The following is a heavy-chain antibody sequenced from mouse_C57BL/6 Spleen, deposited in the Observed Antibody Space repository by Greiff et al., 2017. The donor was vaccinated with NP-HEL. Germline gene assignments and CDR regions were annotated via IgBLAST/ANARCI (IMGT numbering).Heavy chain of an antibody. J-gene: IGHJ4*01. Sequence: EVKLMESGGGLVKPGGSLKLSCAASGFTFSDYGMHWVRQAPEKGLEWVAYISSGSSTIYYADTVKGRFTISRDNAKNTLFLQMTSLRSEDTAMYYCASRGIYYGNYAMDYWGQGTSVTVSS. CDR2: ISSGSSTI. V-gene: IGHV5-17*01. D-gene: IGHD2-1*01. CDR3: ASRGIYYGNYAMDY. CDR1: GFTFSDYG.